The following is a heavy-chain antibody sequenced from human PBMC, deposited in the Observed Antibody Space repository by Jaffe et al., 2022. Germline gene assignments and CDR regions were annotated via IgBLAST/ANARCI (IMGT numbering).Heavy chain of an antibody. CDR2: ISGSGGST. V-gene: IGHV3-23*01. CDR1: GFTFSSYA. Sequence: EVQLLESGGGLVQPGGSLRLSCAASGFTFSSYAMSWVRQAPGKGLEWVSAISGSGGSTYYADSVKGRFTISRDNSKNTLYLQMNSLRAEDTAVYYCAKDYPGYYDSSGYYGYWGQGTLVTVSS. D-gene: IGHD3-22*01. CDR3: AKDYPGYYDSSGYYGY. J-gene: IGHJ4*02.